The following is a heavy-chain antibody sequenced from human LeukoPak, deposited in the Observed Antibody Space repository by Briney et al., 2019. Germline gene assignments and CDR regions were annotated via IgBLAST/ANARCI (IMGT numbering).Heavy chain of an antibody. CDR3: VRDVDTFFDY. CDR1: GGSMSSYY. Sequence: TSETLSLTCTVSGGSMSSYYWSWIRQPAGKGLEWIGRIYASGTTYYNPSLKSRVTMSVDTSKNQFSLKLTSVTAADTAVYYCVRDVDTFFDYWGQGTLVTVSS. CDR2: IYASGTT. J-gene: IGHJ4*02. V-gene: IGHV4-4*07. D-gene: IGHD5-18*01.